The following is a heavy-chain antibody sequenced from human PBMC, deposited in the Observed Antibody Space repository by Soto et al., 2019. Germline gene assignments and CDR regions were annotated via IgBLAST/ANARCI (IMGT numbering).Heavy chain of an antibody. D-gene: IGHD2-21*02. CDR3: ARGFCTTATCFVGDF. CDR2: INPTGGST. Sequence: QVHLVQSGAEVKKPGASVKISCTSSGYTFTSNYLHWVRQAPGQGLEWMGMINPTGGSTNYAQRLRGRVTMTMDTSSSTVYMELSDLRSEDTAMYYCARGFCTTATCFVGDFWGQGTLVTVSS. V-gene: IGHV1-46*01. J-gene: IGHJ4*02. CDR1: GYTFTSNY.